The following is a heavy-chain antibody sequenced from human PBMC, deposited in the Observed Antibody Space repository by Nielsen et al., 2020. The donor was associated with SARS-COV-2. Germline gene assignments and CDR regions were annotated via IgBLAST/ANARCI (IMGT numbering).Heavy chain of an antibody. D-gene: IGHD5-12*01. J-gene: IGHJ6*02. V-gene: IGHV3-30*13. CDR2: ISYDGSNR. Sequence: GGSLRLSCAASGFTFSNYGMHWVRQTPGKGLEWVAVISYDGSNRDYADLVQGRVTISRDNSKNRVSLQMNSLSAEDTAVYYCVKDGYSATSQDYILDVWGQGTTVTVSS. CDR3: VKDGYSATSQDYILDV. CDR1: GFTFSNYG.